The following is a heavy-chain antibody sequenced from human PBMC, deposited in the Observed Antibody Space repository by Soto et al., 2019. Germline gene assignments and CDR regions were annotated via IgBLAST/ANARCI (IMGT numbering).Heavy chain of an antibody. V-gene: IGHV3-23*01. D-gene: IGHD3-16*01. CDR1: GFMFSSFE. Sequence: GGSLRLSCAGSGFMFSSFEMTWVRQAPGKGLEWVSTTRSNGEHIYYADSVKGRFTVSRDNSKNTLFLEMNSLRAEDSAIYYCTKHRNGVSVSYDRVCRISGWGQGTTVTVSS. CDR3: TKHRNGVSVSYDRVCRISG. CDR2: TRSNGEHI. J-gene: IGHJ6*02.